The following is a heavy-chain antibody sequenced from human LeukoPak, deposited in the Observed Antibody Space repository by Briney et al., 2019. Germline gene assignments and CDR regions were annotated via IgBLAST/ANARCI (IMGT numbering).Heavy chain of an antibody. Sequence: PGGSLRLSCAASGFTFSSYWMSWVRQAPGRGLEWVAKIKQDGSERYYADSVKGRFTISRDNAKNSLYLQMNSLRAGDTAVYYCARGYGFGDYWGQGTLVTVSS. D-gene: IGHD5-24*01. CDR2: IKQDGSER. V-gene: IGHV3-7*05. CDR1: GFTFSSYW. J-gene: IGHJ4*02. CDR3: ARGYGFGDY.